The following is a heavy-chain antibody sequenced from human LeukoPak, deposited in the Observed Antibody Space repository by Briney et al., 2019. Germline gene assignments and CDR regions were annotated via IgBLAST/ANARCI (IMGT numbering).Heavy chain of an antibody. D-gene: IGHD3-16*01. CDR3: ARERFGAYPEH. J-gene: IGHJ1*01. CDR2: ISGSGSST. Sequence: GGSLRLSCAASGFTFSSCAMSWVRQAPEKGLEWVSGISGSGSSTYYADSVRGRFTISRDDSKNTLYLQMNSLTAEDTAVYYCARERFGAYPEHWGQGTLVTVSS. CDR1: GFTFSSCA. V-gene: IGHV3-23*01.